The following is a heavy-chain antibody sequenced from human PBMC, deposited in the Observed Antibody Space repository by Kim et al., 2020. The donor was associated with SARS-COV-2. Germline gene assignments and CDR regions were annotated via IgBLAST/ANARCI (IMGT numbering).Heavy chain of an antibody. V-gene: IGHV3-49*03. D-gene: IGHD6-13*01. CDR1: GFTFGDYA. CDR2: IRSKAYGGTT. Sequence: GGSLRLSCTASGFTFGDYAMSWFRQAPGKGLEWVGFIRSKAYGGTTEYAASVKGRFTISRDDSKSIAYLQMNSLKTEDTAVYYCTRAPVRQQLPRLGMDVWGQGTTVTVSS. J-gene: IGHJ6*02. CDR3: TRAPVRQQLPRLGMDV.